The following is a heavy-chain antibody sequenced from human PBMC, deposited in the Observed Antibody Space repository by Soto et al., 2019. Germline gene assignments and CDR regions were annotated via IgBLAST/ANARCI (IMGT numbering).Heavy chain of an antibody. V-gene: IGHV3-30*04. CDR1: GFMFSDYA. D-gene: IGHD5-18*01. CDR2: ISYDGTKK. Sequence: LVESGGLVVQPGSSLRLSCAASGFMFSDYAMHWVRQAPCKWLEWVKVISYDGTKKFYADSVQGRFTVSRDNSRHTLYLHMNNVRLEDTGIYYCEHVDTAVTGYWGQGTLVNVSS. J-gene: IGHJ4*02. CDR3: EHVDTAVTGY.